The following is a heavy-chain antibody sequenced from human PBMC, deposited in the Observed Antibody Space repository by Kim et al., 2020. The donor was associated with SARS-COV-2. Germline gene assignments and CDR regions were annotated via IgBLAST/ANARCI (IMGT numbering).Heavy chain of an antibody. Sequence: DSVKGRFTIYRDNAKNSLYLQMHSLRAEDTAVYYCASLLVVVAATNWFDPWGQGTLVTVSS. CDR3: ASLLVVVAATNWFDP. D-gene: IGHD2-15*01. V-gene: IGHV3-21*01. J-gene: IGHJ5*02.